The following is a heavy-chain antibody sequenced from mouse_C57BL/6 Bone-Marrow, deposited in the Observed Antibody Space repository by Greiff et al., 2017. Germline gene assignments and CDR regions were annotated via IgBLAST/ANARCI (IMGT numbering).Heavy chain of an antibody. CDR1: GYTFTSYD. D-gene: IGHD1-1*01. J-gene: IGHJ1*03. Sequence: QVQLKESGPELVKPGASVKLSCKASGYTFTSYDINWVKQRPGQGLEWIGWIYPRAGSTKYNEKFKGKATLTLDTSSSTAYMELHSLTSEDSAVYFCARDYGSSYWYFDVWGTVTTVTVSS. CDR3: ARDYGSSYWYFDV. V-gene: IGHV1-85*01. CDR2: IYPRAGST.